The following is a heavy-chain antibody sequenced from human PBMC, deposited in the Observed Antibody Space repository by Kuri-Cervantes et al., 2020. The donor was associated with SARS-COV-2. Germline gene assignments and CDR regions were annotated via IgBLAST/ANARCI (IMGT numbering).Heavy chain of an antibody. D-gene: IGHD3-3*01. CDR2: IYYSGST. Sequence: GSLRLSCTVSGGSISSSSYYWGWIRQPPGKGLEWIGSIYYSGSTYYNPSLKSRVTTSVDTSKNQFSLKLSSVTAADTAVYYCAAIWSGSYYYYMDVWGKGTMVTVSS. J-gene: IGHJ6*03. CDR3: AAIWSGSYYYYMDV. V-gene: IGHV4-39*01. CDR1: GGSISSSSYY.